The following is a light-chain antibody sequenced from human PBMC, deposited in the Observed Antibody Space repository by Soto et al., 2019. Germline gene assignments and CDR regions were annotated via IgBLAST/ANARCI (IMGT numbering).Light chain of an antibody. J-gene: IGKJ5*01. CDR2: AAS. Sequence: IQITQSPSSLSSSVPEGFTITCRASQNIIRHLNWYQHKPGRAPRLLIYAASTLQSGVPSRFTGSGSGTEFTLTISGLQPEDFATYYCQHSYSMPIAFGQGTRLEIK. CDR3: QHSYSMPIA. V-gene: IGKV1-39*01. CDR1: QNIIRH.